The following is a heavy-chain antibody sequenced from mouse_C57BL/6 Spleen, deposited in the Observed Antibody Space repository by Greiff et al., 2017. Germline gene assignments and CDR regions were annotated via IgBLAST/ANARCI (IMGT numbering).Heavy chain of an antibody. CDR2: IYPGSGST. J-gene: IGHJ4*01. CDR3: ARGQLKQGYSAMDY. Sequence: QVQLQQPGAELVKPGASVKMSCKASGYTFTSYWITWVKQRPGQGLEWIGDIYPGSGSTNYNEKFKSKATLTVDTSSSTAYMQLSSLTSEDSAVYYCARGQLKQGYSAMDYWGQGTSVTVSS. D-gene: IGHD3-2*02. V-gene: IGHV1-55*01. CDR1: GYTFTSYW.